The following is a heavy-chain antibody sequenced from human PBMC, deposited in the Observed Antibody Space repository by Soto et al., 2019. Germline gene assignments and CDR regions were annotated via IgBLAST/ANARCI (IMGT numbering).Heavy chain of an antibody. CDR1: GGSISSGGYS. Sequence: PSETLSLTCAVSGGSISSGGYSWSWIRQPPGKGLEWIGYIYHSGSTYYNPSLKSRVTISVDRSKNQFSLKLSSVTAADMAVYYCATGNSSSSGEPFDPWGQGTLVTAPQ. CDR3: ATGNSSSSGEPFDP. CDR2: IYHSGST. D-gene: IGHD6-6*01. V-gene: IGHV4-30-2*01. J-gene: IGHJ5*02.